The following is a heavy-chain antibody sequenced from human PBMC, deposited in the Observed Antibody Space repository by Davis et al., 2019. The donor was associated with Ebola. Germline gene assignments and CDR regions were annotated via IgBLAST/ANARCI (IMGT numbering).Heavy chain of an antibody. CDR2: IYPGDSDT. J-gene: IGHJ6*02. Sequence: KVSCKGSGYSFTSYWIGWVRQMPGKGLEWMGIIYPGDSDTTYSPSFQGQVTISADKSISTAYLQWSSLRASDTAIYYCARLHAGFWSGYHSSGMDVWGQGTTVAVSS. D-gene: IGHD3-3*01. CDR1: GYSFTSYW. CDR3: ARLHAGFWSGYHSSGMDV. V-gene: IGHV5-51*01.